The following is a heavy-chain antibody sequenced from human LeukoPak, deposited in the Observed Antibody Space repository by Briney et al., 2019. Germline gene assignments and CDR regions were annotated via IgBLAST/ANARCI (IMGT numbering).Heavy chain of an antibody. V-gene: IGHV3-30*03. CDR3: AISSPRRYGMDV. Sequence: GGSLRLSCAASGFTFSSYGMHWVRQAPGKGLEWVAVISYDGSNKYYADSVKGRFTISRDNSKNTLYLQMNGLRAEDTAVYYCAISSPRRYGMDVWGQGTTVTVSS. J-gene: IGHJ6*02. CDR2: ISYDGSNK. CDR1: GFTFSSYG.